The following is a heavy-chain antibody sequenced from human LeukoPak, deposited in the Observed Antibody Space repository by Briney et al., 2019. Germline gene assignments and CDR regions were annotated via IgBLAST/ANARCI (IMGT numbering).Heavy chain of an antibody. J-gene: IGHJ4*02. CDR1: GFTFDDYA. CDR2: ISWNSGSI. Sequence: GGSLRLSCAASGFTFDDYAMPWVRQAPGKGLEWVSGISWNSGSIGYADSVKGRFTISRDNAKNSLYLQMNSLRAEDTALYYCAKDAGVYGDFDYWGQGTPVTVSS. CDR3: AKDAGVYGDFDY. D-gene: IGHD5/OR15-5a*01. V-gene: IGHV3-9*01.